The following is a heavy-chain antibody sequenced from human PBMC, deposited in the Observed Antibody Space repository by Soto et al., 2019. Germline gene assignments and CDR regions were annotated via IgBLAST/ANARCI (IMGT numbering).Heavy chain of an antibody. V-gene: IGHV3-30*18. CDR3: AKEGGPSGSYYISTSYYFDH. D-gene: IGHD1-26*01. CDR1: GFTFNSYG. J-gene: IGHJ4*02. Sequence: PWGSLRLSCAASGFTFNSYGMHWVRQAPRKGLKWVEIISYDGSNKYYADSVKGRFTISRDNSKNTLYLQMNSLRAEDTSVNYCAKEGGPSGSYYISTSYYFDHWGQGT. CDR2: ISYDGSNK.